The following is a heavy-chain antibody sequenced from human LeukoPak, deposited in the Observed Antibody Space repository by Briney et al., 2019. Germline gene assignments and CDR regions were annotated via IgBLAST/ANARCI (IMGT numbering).Heavy chain of an antibody. V-gene: IGHV4-4*07. Sequence: SETLSLTCTVSGGSISSYYWSWIRQPAGKGLEWIGRIYTSGSTNYNPSLKSRVTMSVDTSKNQFSLKLSSATAADTAVYYCARAWGLGYCSGGSCYSGWQFGPWGQGTLVTVTS. J-gene: IGHJ5*02. CDR2: IYTSGST. D-gene: IGHD2-15*01. CDR3: ARAWGLGYCSGGSCYSGWQFGP. CDR1: GGSISSYY.